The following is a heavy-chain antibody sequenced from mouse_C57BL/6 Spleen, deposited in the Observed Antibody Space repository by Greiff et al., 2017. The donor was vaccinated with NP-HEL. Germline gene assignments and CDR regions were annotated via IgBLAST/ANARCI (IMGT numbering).Heavy chain of an antibody. V-gene: IGHV2-2*01. CDR1: GFSLTSYG. Sequence: VKLMESGPGLVQPSQSLSITCTVSGFSLTSYGVHWVRQSPGKGLEWLGVIWSGGSTDYNAAFISRLSISKDNSKSQVFFKMNSLQADDTAIYYCASVYDGYYYFDYWGQGTTLTVSS. D-gene: IGHD2-3*01. CDR2: IWSGGST. CDR3: ASVYDGYYYFDY. J-gene: IGHJ2*01.